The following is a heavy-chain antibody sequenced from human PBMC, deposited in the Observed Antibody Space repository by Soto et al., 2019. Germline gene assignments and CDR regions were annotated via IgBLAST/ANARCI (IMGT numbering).Heavy chain of an antibody. Sequence: SVKVSCKASGGTFSSYAISWVRQAPGQGLEWMGGIIPIFGTANYAQKFQGRVTITADESTSTAYMELSSLRSEDTAVYYCARENVPAAIAAYWGQGTLVTVSS. J-gene: IGHJ4*02. V-gene: IGHV1-69*13. D-gene: IGHD2-2*01. CDR2: IIPIFGTA. CDR3: ARENVPAAIAAY. CDR1: GGTFSSYA.